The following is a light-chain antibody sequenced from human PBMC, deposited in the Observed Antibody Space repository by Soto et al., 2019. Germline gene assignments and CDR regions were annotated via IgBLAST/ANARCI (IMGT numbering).Light chain of an antibody. V-gene: IGLV2-8*01. CDR1: SSDVGGYNY. CDR2: EVS. J-gene: IGLJ1*01. CDR3: SSYAGGNNYV. Sequence: SVLTQPPSGSGAPRESVPISCTGTSSDVGGYNYVSWYQQHPGKAPKLMIYEVSKRPSGVPDRFSGSKSGNTASLTVSGLQAEDEADYYCSSYAGGNNYVFGAGTKVTVL.